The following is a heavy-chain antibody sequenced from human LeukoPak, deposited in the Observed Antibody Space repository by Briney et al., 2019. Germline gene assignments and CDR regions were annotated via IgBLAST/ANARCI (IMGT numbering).Heavy chain of an antibody. Sequence: SETLSLTCTVSGGSISSYYWSWIRQPPGKGLEWIGYIYYSGSTNYNPSLKSRVTISVDTSKNQFSLKLSSVTAADTAVYYCARYGSSWSFDYWGQGTLVTVSS. CDR1: GGSISSYY. D-gene: IGHD6-13*01. CDR3: ARYGSSWSFDY. J-gene: IGHJ4*02. V-gene: IGHV4-59*01. CDR2: IYYSGST.